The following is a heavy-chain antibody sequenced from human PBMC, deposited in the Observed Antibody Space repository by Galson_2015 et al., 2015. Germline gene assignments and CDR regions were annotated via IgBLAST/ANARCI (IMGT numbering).Heavy chain of an antibody. D-gene: IGHD3-10*01. V-gene: IGHV3-23*01. CDR1: GFIFSSYA. CDR2: ISGSGGGT. CDR3: ANSGSGSGLYYYYMDV. Sequence: SLRLSCAASGFIFSSYAMSWLRQAPGKGLEWVSAISGSGGGTYYADSVKGRFTISRDNSKNTLYLQMSSLRAEDTAVYYCANSGSGSGLYYYYMDVWGKGTTVTVSS. J-gene: IGHJ6*03.